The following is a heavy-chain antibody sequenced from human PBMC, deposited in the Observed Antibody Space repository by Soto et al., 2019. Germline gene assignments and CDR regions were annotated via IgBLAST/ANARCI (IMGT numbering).Heavy chain of an antibody. Sequence: PSQTLSLTCAISGDSVSSNSAAWNWIRQSPSRGLEWLGRTYYRSKWYNDYAVSVKSRITINPDTSKNQFSLHLNSVTPEDTAVYYCARVSDNWNYMAWFDPRGQGTLVTVSS. V-gene: IGHV6-1*01. CDR1: GDSVSSNSAA. CDR2: TYYRSKWYN. CDR3: ARVSDNWNYMAWFDP. J-gene: IGHJ5*02. D-gene: IGHD1-7*01.